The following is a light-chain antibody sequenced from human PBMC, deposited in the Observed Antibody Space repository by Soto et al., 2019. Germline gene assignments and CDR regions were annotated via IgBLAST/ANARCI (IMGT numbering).Light chain of an antibody. CDR2: EVH. CDR3: SSYADSTTLL. V-gene: IGLV2-18*02. J-gene: IGLJ2*01. Sequence: QSALTQPTSVSGSPGQSVTISCIGSSSDVGTYDRVSWYQAPPGTAPKLIIYEVHYRPSGVPDRVSGCKSGNSASLPISGLQAEDVADYYCSSYADSTTLLFGGGTKLTVL. CDR1: SSDVGTYDR.